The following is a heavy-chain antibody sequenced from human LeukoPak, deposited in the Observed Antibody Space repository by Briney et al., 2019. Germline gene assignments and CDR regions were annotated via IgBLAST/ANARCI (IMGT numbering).Heavy chain of an antibody. V-gene: IGHV3-30*02. CDR2: IRYDGSNK. D-gene: IGHD3-10*01. CDR3: AKDPFEEYYFDY. J-gene: IGHJ4*02. CDR1: GFTFSSYG. Sequence: SGGSLRLSFAASGFTFSSYGMHWVRQAPGKGLEWVAFIRYDGSNKYYADSVKGRFTISRDNSKNTLYLQMNSLRAEDTAVYYCAKDPFEEYYFDYWGQGTLVTVSS.